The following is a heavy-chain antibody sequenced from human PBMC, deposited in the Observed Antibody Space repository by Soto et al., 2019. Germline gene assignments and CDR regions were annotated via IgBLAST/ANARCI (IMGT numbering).Heavy chain of an antibody. CDR1: GGTFSSYA. CDR3: ARGGVFRYYYDSSGYYHVWFDP. V-gene: IGHV1-69*13. D-gene: IGHD3-22*01. J-gene: IGHJ5*02. CDR2: IIPIFGTA. Sequence: SVKVSCKASGGTFSSYAISCVLQSPLQWLDWMGGIIPIFGTANYAQKFQGRVTITADESTSTAYMELSSLRSEDTAVYYCARGGVFRYYYDSSGYYHVWFDPWGQGTLVTVSS.